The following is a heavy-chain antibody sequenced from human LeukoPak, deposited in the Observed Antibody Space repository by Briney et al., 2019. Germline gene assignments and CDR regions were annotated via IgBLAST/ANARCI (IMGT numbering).Heavy chain of an antibody. J-gene: IGHJ4*02. Sequence: ASVKVSCKASGYTFTSYGTSWVPQAPGQGLEWMGWFSAYNGITNYTQKLQRRVTMTTDTPTSTAYMELRSLRSDDTAVYYCARLSGGWYFDYWGQGTLVTVSS. CDR1: GYTFTSYG. V-gene: IGHV1-18*01. D-gene: IGHD4-23*01. CDR2: FSAYNGIT. CDR3: ARLSGGWYFDY.